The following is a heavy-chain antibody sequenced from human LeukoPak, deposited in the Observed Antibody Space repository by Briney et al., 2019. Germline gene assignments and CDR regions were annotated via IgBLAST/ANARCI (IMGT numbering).Heavy chain of an antibody. D-gene: IGHD3-10*01. Sequence: GGSLRLSCAASGFTVSSNYMSWVRQAPGKGLEWVSIIYSGGSTSYADSVKGRSTISRDNSKNTLYLQMNSLRAEDTAVYYCARDGPRSSGSYPIWGQGTLVTVSS. J-gene: IGHJ3*02. CDR2: IYSGGST. V-gene: IGHV3-53*01. CDR3: ARDGPRSSGSYPI. CDR1: GFTVSSNY.